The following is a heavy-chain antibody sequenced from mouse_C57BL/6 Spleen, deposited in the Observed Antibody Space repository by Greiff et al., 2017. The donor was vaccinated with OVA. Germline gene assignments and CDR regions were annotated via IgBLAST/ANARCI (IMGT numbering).Heavy chain of an antibody. J-gene: IGHJ4*01. CDR1: GYTFTSYW. CDR2: IDPSDSYT. CDR3: ARREHYYYAMDY. V-gene: IGHV1-59*01. Sequence: VQLQQPGAELVRPGTSVKLSCKASGYTFTSYWMHWVKQRPGQGLEWIGVIDPSDSYTKYNQKFKGKATLTVDTSSSTAYMQLSSLTSEDSAVYYCARREHYYYAMDYWGQGTSVTVSS.